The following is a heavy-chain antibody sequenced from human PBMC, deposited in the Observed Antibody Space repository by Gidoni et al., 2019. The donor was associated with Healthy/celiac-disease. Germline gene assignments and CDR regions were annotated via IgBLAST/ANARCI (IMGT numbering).Heavy chain of an antibody. Sequence: QVKMVQSGAEVAKPGSSLTVSCKASGGTITSYAISWVRQAPGQGLEWMGGIIPILGTESYAQRFQGRVTITADESTSTAYMGLSSLRSEDTAGYYCARDTSPGLWSGYYTDYYYYGMDVWGQGTTVTVSS. V-gene: IGHV1-69*01. D-gene: IGHD3-3*01. CDR3: ARDTSPGLWSGYYTDYYYYGMDV. J-gene: IGHJ6*02. CDR2: IIPILGTE. CDR1: GGTITSYA.